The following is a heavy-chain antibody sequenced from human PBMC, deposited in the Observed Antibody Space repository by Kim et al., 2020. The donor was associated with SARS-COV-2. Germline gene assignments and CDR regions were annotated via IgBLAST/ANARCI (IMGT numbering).Heavy chain of an antibody. V-gene: IGHV3-48*03. CDR2: ISSSGQTT. CDR1: GFIFSSYE. CDR3: ARITYYYDSSGSYVGGRYAVDV. J-gene: IGHJ6*02. D-gene: IGHD3-22*01. Sequence: GGSLRLSCAASGFIFSSYEMNWVRKAPGKGLEWASYISSSGQTTYYSDSVKGRFTISRDNAKNSLYLEMTSLRAEDTAVYYCARITYYYDSSGSYVGGRYAVDVGGHGTTVTVSS.